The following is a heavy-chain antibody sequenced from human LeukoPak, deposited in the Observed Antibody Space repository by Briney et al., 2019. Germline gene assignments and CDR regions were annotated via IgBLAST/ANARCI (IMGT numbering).Heavy chain of an antibody. D-gene: IGHD3-22*01. CDR2: IYYSGST. J-gene: IGHJ4*02. V-gene: IGHV4-59*01. CDR1: GASISSYY. Sequence: PSETLSLTCTVSGASISSYYWSWIRQPPGKGLEWIGYIYYSGSTNYNPSLKSRVTISVDTSKNQFSLKLSSVTAADTAVYYCARVTRGASYDSSGLYFDYWGQGTLVTVSS. CDR3: ARVTRGASYDSSGLYFDY.